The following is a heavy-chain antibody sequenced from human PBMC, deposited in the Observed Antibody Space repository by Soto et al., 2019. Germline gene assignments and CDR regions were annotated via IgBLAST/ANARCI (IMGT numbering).Heavy chain of an antibody. CDR2: IIPIVSTP. CDR3: ARDTDRQQLGGNYYYGIDV. CDR1: GGTFGNSA. J-gene: IGHJ6*02. Sequence: QVQLVQSGAEVKKPGSSVTVSFKASGGTFGNSAISWVRQAPGQGLEWMGGIIPIVSTPDYAQKFQGRVTITADESTTTAYMELTSLKSEDTAVYYCARDTDRQQLGGNYYYGIDVWGQGTTVTVSS. V-gene: IGHV1-69*12. D-gene: IGHD3-3*02.